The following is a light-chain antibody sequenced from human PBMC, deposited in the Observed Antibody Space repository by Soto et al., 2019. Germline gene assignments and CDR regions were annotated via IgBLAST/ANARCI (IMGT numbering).Light chain of an antibody. CDR3: QRANSLPTYP. V-gene: IGKV1-12*01. CDR2: SAS. Sequence: DIQMTQSPSSVSASVGDRVTITCRASQSIGNWLAWYQQKPGKAPKVLIYSASILQSGVPSRFSGSGSGTDFTLTISSLQPEDFATYFCQRANSLPTYPFGQGTKVDIX. CDR1: QSIGNW. J-gene: IGKJ2*01.